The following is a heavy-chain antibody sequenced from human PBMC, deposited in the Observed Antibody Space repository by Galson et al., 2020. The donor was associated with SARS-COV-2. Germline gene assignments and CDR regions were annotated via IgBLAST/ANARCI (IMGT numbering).Heavy chain of an antibody. V-gene: IGHV3-7*03. J-gene: IGHJ4*02. CDR2: IKQDGSEK. D-gene: IGHD3-10*01. Sequence: GESLKISCAASGFTFSTYWMSWVHQAPGKGLEWVANIKQDGSEKSYVDSVKGRFTVSRDNAKNSVYLQMNSLRAEDTAVYYCARGPYWYRSGTYHYFDYWGQGTLVTVSS. CDR3: ARGPYWYRSGTYHYFDY. CDR1: GFTFSTYW.